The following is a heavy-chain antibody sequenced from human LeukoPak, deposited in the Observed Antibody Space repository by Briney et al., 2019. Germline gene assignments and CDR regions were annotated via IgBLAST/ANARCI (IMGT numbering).Heavy chain of an antibody. D-gene: IGHD6-13*01. Sequence: ASLKVSCKVSGYTLTELSMHWVRQAPAKGREWMGGFDPEDGETIHAQKFQGRVNMTEDTSTDTAYMELSSLRSEDTAVYYCATLGAAAVYWGQGTLVTVSS. V-gene: IGHV1-24*01. CDR3: ATLGAAAVY. J-gene: IGHJ4*02. CDR1: GYTLTELS. CDR2: FDPEDGET.